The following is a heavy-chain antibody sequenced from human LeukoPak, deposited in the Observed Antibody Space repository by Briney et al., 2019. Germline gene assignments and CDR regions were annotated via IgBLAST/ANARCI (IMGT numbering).Heavy chain of an antibody. CDR3: ARHGYNSGWTHAFDI. Sequence: SETLSLTCTVSGGSISSYYWSWIWQPPGKGLEWIGYIYYSGSTNYNPSLKSRVTISVDTSKNQFSLKLTSVTAADTAVYYCARHGYNSGWTHAFDIWGQGTMVTVSS. J-gene: IGHJ3*02. CDR2: IYYSGST. D-gene: IGHD6-19*01. V-gene: IGHV4-59*08. CDR1: GGSISSYY.